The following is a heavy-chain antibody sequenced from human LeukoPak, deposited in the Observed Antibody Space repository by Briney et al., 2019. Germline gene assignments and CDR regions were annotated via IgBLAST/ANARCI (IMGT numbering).Heavy chain of an antibody. V-gene: IGHV5-51*01. CDR3: ARHIAYSTWNTFYY. J-gene: IGHJ4*02. Sequence: GAALKISYKAAGSGFPFYWIAWGRPMAGKGLGWMGIIHTVDSETKDSPSFQGQVTISADKSVDTVYLQWDSLRAADSAMYYCARHIAYSTWNTFYYWGQGSLVTVSS. CDR1: GSGFPFYW. CDR2: IHTVDSET. D-gene: IGHD2-15*01.